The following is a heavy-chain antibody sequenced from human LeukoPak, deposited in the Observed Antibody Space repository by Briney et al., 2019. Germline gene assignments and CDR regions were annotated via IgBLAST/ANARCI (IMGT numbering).Heavy chain of an antibody. Sequence: GASVKVSCKASGYTFTGYYMHWVRQAPGQGLEWMGGIIPIFGTANYAQKFQGRVTITADKSTSTAYMELSSLRSEDTAVYYCARDSSDWFDPWGQGTLVTVSS. J-gene: IGHJ5*02. CDR3: ARDSSDWFDP. CDR2: IIPIFGTA. CDR1: GYTFTGYY. V-gene: IGHV1-69*06.